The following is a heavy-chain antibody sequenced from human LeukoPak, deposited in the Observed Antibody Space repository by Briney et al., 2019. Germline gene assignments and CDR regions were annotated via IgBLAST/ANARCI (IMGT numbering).Heavy chain of an antibody. CDR3: ARILGYCSGGSCYSNRFDP. J-gene: IGHJ5*02. D-gene: IGHD2-15*01. V-gene: IGHV4-39*07. CDR2: IYYSGST. CDR1: GGSISSSSYY. Sequence: PSETLSLTCTVSGGSISSSSYYWGWIRQPPGKGLEWIGSIYYSGSTYYNPSLKSRVTISVDTSKNQFSLKLSSVTAADTAVYYCARILGYCSGGSCYSNRFDPWGQGTLVTVSS.